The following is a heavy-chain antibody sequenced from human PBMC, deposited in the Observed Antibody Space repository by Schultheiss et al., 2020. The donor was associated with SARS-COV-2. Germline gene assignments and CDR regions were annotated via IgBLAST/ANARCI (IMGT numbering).Heavy chain of an antibody. Sequence: GESLKISCAASGFTFSSYGMHWVRQAPGKGLEWVAVISYDGSNKYYADSVKGRFTISRDNSKNTLYLQMNSLRAEDTAVYYCARESRYSYGSDYWGQGTLVTVAS. J-gene: IGHJ4*02. V-gene: IGHV3-30*03. CDR2: ISYDGSNK. CDR1: GFTFSSYG. CDR3: ARESRYSYGSDY. D-gene: IGHD5-18*01.